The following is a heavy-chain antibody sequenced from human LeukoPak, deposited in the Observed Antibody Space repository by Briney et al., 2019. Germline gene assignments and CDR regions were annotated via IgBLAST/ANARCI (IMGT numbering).Heavy chain of an antibody. CDR3: VRVPRKKYYYYYMDV. V-gene: IGHV3-9*01. J-gene: IGHJ6*03. CDR2: ISWNSGSI. Sequence: PGGSLRLSCAASGFTFDDYAMHWVRQAPGKGLEWVSGISWNSGSIGYADSVKGRFTISRGNAKNSLYLQMNSLRAEDTALYYCVRVPRKKYYYYYMDVWGKGTTVTISS. CDR1: GFTFDDYA. D-gene: IGHD1-14*01.